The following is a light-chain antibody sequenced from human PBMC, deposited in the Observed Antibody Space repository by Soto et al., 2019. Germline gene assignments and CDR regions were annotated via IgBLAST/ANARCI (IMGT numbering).Light chain of an antibody. J-gene: IGLJ3*02. CDR3: SSYAGSNNLP. V-gene: IGLV2-8*01. CDR2: EVT. Sequence: QSALTQPPSASGSPGQSVTISCTGSSSDVAAYNYVSWYQQHPGKAPKLMIYEVTKRPSGVPDRFSGSKSGNTASLTVSGLQAEDEADYYCSSYAGSNNLPFGGGTKLTVL. CDR1: SSDVAAYNY.